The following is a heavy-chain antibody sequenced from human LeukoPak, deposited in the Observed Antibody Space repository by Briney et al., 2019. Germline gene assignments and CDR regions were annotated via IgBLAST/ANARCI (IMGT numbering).Heavy chain of an antibody. CDR3: ARNGYTKSWNHLDY. J-gene: IGHJ4*02. Sequence: SETLSLTCTVSSGSIRSYHWAWIRQPAGKELEWIGRIYTTGDTDYNPSLKSRVTMSVDTSKNQFSLNLRSVTTADTAFYYCARNGYTKSWNHLDYWGQGILVSVSS. D-gene: IGHD1-1*01. V-gene: IGHV4-4*07. CDR2: IYTTGDT. CDR1: SGSIRSYH.